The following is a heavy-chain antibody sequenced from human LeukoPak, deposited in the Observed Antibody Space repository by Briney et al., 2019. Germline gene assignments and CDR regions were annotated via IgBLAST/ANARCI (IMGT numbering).Heavy chain of an antibody. D-gene: IGHD3-3*01. V-gene: IGHV4-34*01. CDR1: GESFSGYY. CDR3: ARGRGGTIFGVVINYYYGMDV. CDR2: INHSGST. Sequence: SETLSLTCAVYGESFSGYYWSWIRQPPGKGLEWIGEINHSGSTNYNPSLKSRVTISVDTSKNQFSLKLSSVTAADTAVYYCARGRGGTIFGVVINYYYGMDVWGQGTTVTVSS. J-gene: IGHJ6*02.